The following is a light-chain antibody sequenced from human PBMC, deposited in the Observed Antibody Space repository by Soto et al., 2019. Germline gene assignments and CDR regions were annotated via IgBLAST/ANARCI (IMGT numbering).Light chain of an antibody. CDR2: SAS. V-gene: IGKV3-15*01. J-gene: IGKJ2*01. CDR1: QSVDTN. Sequence: EVVMTQSPATLSVSPGDRATLSCRASQSVDTNVVWYQQKPGQPPRLLVHSASIRATGVPARFTGIGSGTDFTLTISGLQSDDFAIYYCQQYYNWPPYTVGKGTRLQIK. CDR3: QQYYNWPPYT.